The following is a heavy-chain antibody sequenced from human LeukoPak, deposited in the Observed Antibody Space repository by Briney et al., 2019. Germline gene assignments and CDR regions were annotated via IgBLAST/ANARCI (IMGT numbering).Heavy chain of an antibody. CDR1: GGTFSNYA. CDR3: ARSQSPGVVHDAFDI. CDR2: IIPIFDTA. Sequence: GASVKVSCKASGGTFSNYAISWVRQAPGQGLEWMGGIIPIFDTANYAQKFQGRVTITADESMSTAYMELSSLRSEDTAVYYCARSQSPGVVHDAFDIWGQGTMVTVSS. V-gene: IGHV1-69*13. D-gene: IGHD2-15*01. J-gene: IGHJ3*02.